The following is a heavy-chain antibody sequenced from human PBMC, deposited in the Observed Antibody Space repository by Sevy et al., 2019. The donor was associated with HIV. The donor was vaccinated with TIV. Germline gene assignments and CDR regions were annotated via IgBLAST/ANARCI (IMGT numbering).Heavy chain of an antibody. CDR1: GFTFSSYG. Sequence: GGSVRLSCAASGFTFSSYGMHWVRRAPGKGLEWVAVISYDGSNKYYADSVKGRFTISRDNSKNTLYLQMNSLRAEDTAVYYCAKEWGWQWLVQDYYYYYGMDVWGQGTTVTVSS. CDR3: AKEWGWQWLVQDYYYYYGMDV. D-gene: IGHD6-19*01. V-gene: IGHV3-30*18. J-gene: IGHJ6*02. CDR2: ISYDGSNK.